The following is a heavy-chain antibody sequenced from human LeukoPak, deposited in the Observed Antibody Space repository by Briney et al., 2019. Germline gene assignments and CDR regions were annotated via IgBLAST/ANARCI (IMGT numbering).Heavy chain of an antibody. CDR3: ARSPDYCGGDCYPDYYYYYMDV. D-gene: IGHD2-21*02. J-gene: IGHJ6*03. CDR1: GFTFSDYY. Sequence: GGSLRLSCAASGFTFSDYYMSWSGQAPGKGLEWVSYISSSGSTIYYADSVKGRFTISRDNAKNSLYLQMNSLRAEDTAVYYCARSPDYCGGDCYPDYYYYYMDVWGKGTTVTVSS. CDR2: ISSSGSTI. V-gene: IGHV3-11*04.